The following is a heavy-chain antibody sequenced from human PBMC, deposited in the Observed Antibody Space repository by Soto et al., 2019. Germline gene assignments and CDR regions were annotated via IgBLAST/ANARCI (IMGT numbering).Heavy chain of an antibody. CDR2: ISPYNGNT. J-gene: IGHJ6*02. CDR1: VYTFTSYG. V-gene: IGHV1-18*01. D-gene: IGHD3-16*01. CDR3: ARGIGGYFGGDYYYGMDV. Sequence: QVQLVQSGAEVKKPGASVKVSCKAPVYTFTSYGISWVRQAPGQGLEWMGWISPYNGNTNYAQKLQGRVTMTTATCTRTAYMERRSVRSDDTAVYYFARGIGGYFGGDYYYGMDVWGQGTTVTVSS.